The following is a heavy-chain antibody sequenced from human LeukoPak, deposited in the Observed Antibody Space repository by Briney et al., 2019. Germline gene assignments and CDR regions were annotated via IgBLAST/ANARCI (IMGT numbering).Heavy chain of an antibody. V-gene: IGHV3-7*03. Sequence: GGSLRLSCAASGFTFSSYLMSWVRQAPGKGLEWVSNIKQDGSEKYYVDSVKGRFTISRDNAKNSLYLQMNSLRAEDTAVYYCARISASRSSWYYYYYGMDVWGKGTTVTVSS. CDR1: GFTFSSYL. D-gene: IGHD6-13*01. CDR2: IKQDGSEK. J-gene: IGHJ6*04. CDR3: ARISASRSSWYYYYYGMDV.